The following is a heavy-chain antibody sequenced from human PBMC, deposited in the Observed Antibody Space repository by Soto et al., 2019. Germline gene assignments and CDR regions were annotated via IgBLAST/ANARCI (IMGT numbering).Heavy chain of an antibody. Sequence: QVRLVESGGGVVQPGRSLRLSCTASGFSFSSYAMYWFRQPPGKGLEWVAVISHDGINKHYADSVKGRVTVSRDNSNHSLDLQLNSLRGDDTAMYYCARDMYSSDYFVKWFEPWGQGTLVIFSS. CDR1: GFSFSSYA. J-gene: IGHJ5*02. V-gene: IGHV3-30-3*01. CDR2: ISHDGINK. CDR3: ARDMYSSDYFVKWFEP. D-gene: IGHD6-19*01.